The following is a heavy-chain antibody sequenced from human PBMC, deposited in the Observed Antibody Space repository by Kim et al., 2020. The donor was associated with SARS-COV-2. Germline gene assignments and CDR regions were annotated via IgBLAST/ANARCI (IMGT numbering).Heavy chain of an antibody. D-gene: IGHD6-6*01. V-gene: IGHV4-39*01. CDR3: ARGGASRPFAS. J-gene: IGHJ4*02. CDR2: T. Sequence: TYYTSPLKSRVIISVDTSKNQFSLRLSSVTAADTAVYYCARGGASRPFASWGQGTLVTVSS.